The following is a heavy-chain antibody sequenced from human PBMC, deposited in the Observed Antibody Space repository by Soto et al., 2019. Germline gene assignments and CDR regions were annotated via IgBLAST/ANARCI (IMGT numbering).Heavy chain of an antibody. CDR3: ARHNGPLYVGYYYDMDV. CDR1: GRSISSSSYY. CDR2: IYYSGYT. D-gene: IGHD3-16*01. Sequence: PSETLSLTCTVAGRSISSSSYYCGWIRQPPGKGLEWIGSIYYSGYTYYNPSLKSRVTISVDTSKNQFSLKLSSVTAADTAVYYCARHNGPLYVGYYYDMDVWGQGTTVTVSS. J-gene: IGHJ6*02. V-gene: IGHV4-39*01.